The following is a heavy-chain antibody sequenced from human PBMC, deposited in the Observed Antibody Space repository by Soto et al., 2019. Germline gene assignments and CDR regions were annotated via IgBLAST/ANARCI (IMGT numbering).Heavy chain of an antibody. CDR2: IIPIFGTA. D-gene: IGHD4-17*01. J-gene: IGHJ2*01. V-gene: IGHV1-69*13. CDR1: GGTFSSYA. CDR3: ARMVGTWSVTTVNWYFDL. Sequence: SVKVSCKASGGTFSSYAISWVRQAPGQGLEWVGGIIPIFGTANYAQKFQGRVTITADESTSTAYMELSSLRSEDTAVYYCARMVGTWSVTTVNWYFDLWGRGTLVTVSS.